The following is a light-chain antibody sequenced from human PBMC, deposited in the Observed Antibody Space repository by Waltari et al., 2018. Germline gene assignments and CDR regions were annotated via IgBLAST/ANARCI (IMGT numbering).Light chain of an antibody. CDR1: QSPMYTDGDTY. CDR3: MQGTHWPPWT. CDR2: KVS. J-gene: IGKJ1*01. V-gene: IGKV2-30*01. Sequence: DVVLTQSPLSLSFTLGQPASISCRPSQSPMYTDGDTYWNWFKQMPGQPPRRQLCKVSSRDFGGPDRVSGSGSGTDFTLNISRVEAEDVAIYYCMQGTHWPPWTFGQGTKVEIK.